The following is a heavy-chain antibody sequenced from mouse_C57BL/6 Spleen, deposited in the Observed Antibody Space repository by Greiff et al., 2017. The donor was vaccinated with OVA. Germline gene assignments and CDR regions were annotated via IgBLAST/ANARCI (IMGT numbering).Heavy chain of an antibody. CDR1: GFSLTSYG. V-gene: IGHV2-4*01. CDR2: IWRGGST. D-gene: IGHD2-4*01. Sequence: VQLQQSGPGLVQPSQSLSITCTVSGFSLTSYGVHWVRQPPGKGLEWLGVIWRGGSTDYNAAFISRLSISKDNSKSQVFFKMNSLQADDTAIYYCAKISDYDPFYYAMDYWGQGTSVTVSS. CDR3: AKISDYDPFYYAMDY. J-gene: IGHJ4*01.